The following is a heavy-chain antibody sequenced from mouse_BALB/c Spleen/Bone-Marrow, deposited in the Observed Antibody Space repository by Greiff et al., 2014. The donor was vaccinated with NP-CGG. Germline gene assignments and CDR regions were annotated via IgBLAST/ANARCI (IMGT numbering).Heavy chain of an antibody. CDR2: ISCYNGAT. CDR1: GYSFTGYY. V-gene: IGHV1S34*01. Sequence: LVKTGASVKISCKASGYSFTGYYMHWVKQSHGKSLEWIGYISCYNGATSYNQNFKGKATFTVDTSSSTAYMQFNSLTYEDSAVYYCVTRGKRIGYYAMDYWGQGTSVTVSA. CDR3: VTRGKRIGYYAMDY. J-gene: IGHJ4*01.